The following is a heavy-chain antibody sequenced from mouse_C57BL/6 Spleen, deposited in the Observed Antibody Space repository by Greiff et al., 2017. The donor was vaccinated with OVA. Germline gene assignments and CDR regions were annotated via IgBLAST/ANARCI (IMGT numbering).Heavy chain of an antibody. CDR2: IYWDDDK. D-gene: IGHD2-4*01. V-gene: IGHV8-12*01. CDR3: ARGDDYDWYFDV. CDR1: GFSLSTSGMG. J-gene: IGHJ1*03. Sequence: QVTLKESGPGILQSSQTLSLTCSFSGFSLSTSGMGVSWIRQPSGKGLEWLAHIYWDDDKRYNPSLKSRLTISKDTSRNQVFLKITSVDTADTATYYCARGDDYDWYFDVWGTGTTVTVSS.